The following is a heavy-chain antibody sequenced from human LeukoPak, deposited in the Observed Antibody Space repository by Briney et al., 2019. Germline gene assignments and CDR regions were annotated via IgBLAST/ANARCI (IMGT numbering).Heavy chain of an antibody. D-gene: IGHD3-3*01. CDR1: GFTSSSYG. V-gene: IGHV3-48*01. CDR2: ISSSSSTI. J-gene: IGHJ5*02. Sequence: GGSLRLSCAASGFTSSSYGMHWVRQAPGKGLEWVSYISSSSSTIYYADSVKGRFTISRDNAKNSLYLQMNSLRAEDTAVYYCASHRGGDFLAWGQGTLVTVSS. CDR3: ASHRGGDFLA.